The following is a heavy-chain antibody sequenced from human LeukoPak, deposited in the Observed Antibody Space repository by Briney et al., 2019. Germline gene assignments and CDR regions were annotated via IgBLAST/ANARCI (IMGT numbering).Heavy chain of an antibody. V-gene: IGHV7-4-1*02. Sequence: GASVKVPCKASGYTFTSYAMNWVRQAPGQGLEWMGWTNTNTGNPTYAQGFTGRFVFSLDTSVSTAYLQISSLKAEDTAVYYCASSPYYYDSSGYYVEAFDIWGQGTMVTVSS. CDR2: TNTNTGNP. CDR3: ASSPYYYDSSGYYVEAFDI. CDR1: GYTFTSYA. D-gene: IGHD3-22*01. J-gene: IGHJ3*02.